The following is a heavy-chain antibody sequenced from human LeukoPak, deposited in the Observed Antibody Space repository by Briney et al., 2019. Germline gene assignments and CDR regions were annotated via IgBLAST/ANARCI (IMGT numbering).Heavy chain of an antibody. CDR3: ARDRVWGSYRNAFDI. D-gene: IGHD3-16*02. Sequence: PSETLSLTCTVSGGSISSGDYYWSWIRQPPGKGLEWIGYIYYSGSTYYNPSLKSRVTISVDTSKNQFSLKLSSVTAADTAVYYCARDRVWGSYRNAFDIWGQGTMVTVSS. CDR1: GGSISSGDYY. V-gene: IGHV4-30-4*01. CDR2: IYYSGST. J-gene: IGHJ3*02.